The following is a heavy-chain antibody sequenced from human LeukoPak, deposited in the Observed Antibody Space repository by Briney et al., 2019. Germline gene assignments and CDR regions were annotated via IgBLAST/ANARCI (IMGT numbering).Heavy chain of an antibody. D-gene: IGHD5-12*01. CDR3: AKDTGYSGYDLPFDY. Sequence: GGSLRLSCAASGFTFDDYGMSWVRQAPGKGLEWVSGINWNGGSTGYADSVKGRFTISRDNAKNSLYLQMNSLRAEDTALYYCAKDTGYSGYDLPFDYWGQGTLVTVSS. J-gene: IGHJ4*02. CDR2: INWNGGST. V-gene: IGHV3-20*04. CDR1: GFTFDDYG.